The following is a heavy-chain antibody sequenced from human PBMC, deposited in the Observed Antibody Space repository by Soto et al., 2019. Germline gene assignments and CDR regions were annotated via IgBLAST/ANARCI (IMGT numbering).Heavy chain of an antibody. V-gene: IGHV3-11*01. Sequence: QVQLVEAGGGLGKPGGSLRLSCAASGFTFSDYYMSWIRQAPGKGLEWGSYISSSGSTIYYADSVKGRVTISRDNAKNSLYLQMNGLRAEDTAVYYCARDMLICGVDIRGGMDVWGQGTTVTVSS. J-gene: IGHJ6*02. CDR1: GFTFSDYY. D-gene: IGHD3-3*01. CDR3: ARDMLICGVDIRGGMDV. CDR2: ISSSGSTI.